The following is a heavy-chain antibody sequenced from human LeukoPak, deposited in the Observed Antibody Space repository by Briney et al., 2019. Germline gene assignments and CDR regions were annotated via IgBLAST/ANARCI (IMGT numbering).Heavy chain of an antibody. V-gene: IGHV3-23*01. CDR1: GLIFSNFA. CDR3: AKDHVNAGRLDY. Sequence: PGRSLRLSCEVSGLIFSNFAMAWVRQAPGKGLEWLSLITGTSGKTYYTASVKGRFTISRDNSKNMVYLQMDNLRAEDTALYYCAKDHVNAGRLDYWGQGTPVTVS. D-gene: IGHD6-13*01. J-gene: IGHJ4*02. CDR2: ITGTSGKT.